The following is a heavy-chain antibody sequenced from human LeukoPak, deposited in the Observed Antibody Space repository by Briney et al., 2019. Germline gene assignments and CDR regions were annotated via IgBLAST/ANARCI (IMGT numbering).Heavy chain of an antibody. CDR2: IFYRPMWHN. Sequence: SQAPSVTCAMSGDSVSINSAAWNWIRHPPSRGIECLGWIFYRPMWHNHYAVSVKSRITINPDTSKNQFSLQLNSVTPEDTAVYYCARSTTPESILLWFGESNHDAFDIWGQGTMVTVSS. V-gene: IGHV6-1*01. CDR1: GDSVSINSAA. CDR3: ARSTTPESILLWFGESNHDAFDI. J-gene: IGHJ3*02. D-gene: IGHD3-10*01.